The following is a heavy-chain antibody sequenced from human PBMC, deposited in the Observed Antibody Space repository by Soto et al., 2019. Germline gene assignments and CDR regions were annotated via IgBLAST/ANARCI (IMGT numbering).Heavy chain of an antibody. CDR2: IKQDGREK. CDR1: GFTFSRYW. D-gene: IGHD4-17*01. CDR3: ARDRGYGDYESAFDI. Sequence: EVQLVESGGGLVQPGGSLRLSCAASGFTFSRYWMSWVRQAPGKGLEWVANIKQDGREKYYVDSVKGRFTISRDNAKNSLYLQMNSLRADDTAVFYCARDRGYGDYESAFDIWGKGTMVPVSS. J-gene: IGHJ3*02. V-gene: IGHV3-7*01.